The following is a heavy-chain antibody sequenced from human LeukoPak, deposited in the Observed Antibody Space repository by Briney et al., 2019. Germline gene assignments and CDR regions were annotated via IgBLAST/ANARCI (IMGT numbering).Heavy chain of an antibody. CDR1: GGTFSSYA. CDR3: ARDLLGTTGTRAFDY. Sequence: SVKVSCKASGGTFSSYAISWVRQAPGQGLEWMGGIIPIFGTANYAQKFQGRVTITADESTSTAYMELRSLRSDDTAVYYCARDLLGTTGTRAFDYWGQGTLVTVSS. V-gene: IGHV1-69*13. J-gene: IGHJ4*02. CDR2: IIPIFGTA. D-gene: IGHD1-1*01.